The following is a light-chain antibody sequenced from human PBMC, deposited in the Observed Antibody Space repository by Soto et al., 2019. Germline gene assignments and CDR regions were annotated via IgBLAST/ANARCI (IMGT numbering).Light chain of an antibody. CDR1: QDISNY. V-gene: IGKV1-33*01. CDR3: QKYDSLPLT. CDR2: DAS. J-gene: IGKJ3*01. Sequence: DIQMTQSPSSLSASVGDRVTISCQASQDISNYLNWYQHKEGKAPKLLIYDASNLETGVPSRFSGSGYGTDFTLTISRLQPEDIATYYYQKYDSLPLTFGPGTKLDIK.